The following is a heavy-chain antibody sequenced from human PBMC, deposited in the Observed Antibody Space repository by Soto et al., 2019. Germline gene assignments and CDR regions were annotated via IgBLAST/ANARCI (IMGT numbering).Heavy chain of an antibody. V-gene: IGHV4-30-4*01. CDR2: IYDGGAT. J-gene: IGHJ4*02. Sequence: QLQESGPRLLRPSQTLSLTCTVSGGSINNVHYYWSWIRQSPDKGLEWIGHIYDGGATYNNPSLRXRXXXSXXAPKNQFSLDLTSVSAADTAIYYCTRGLPGDKVDYWGQGTLVTVSS. CDR1: GGSINNVHYY. D-gene: IGHD7-27*01. CDR3: TRGLPGDKVDY.